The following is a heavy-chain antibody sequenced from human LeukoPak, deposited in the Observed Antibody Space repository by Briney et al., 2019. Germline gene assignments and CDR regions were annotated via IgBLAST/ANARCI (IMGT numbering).Heavy chain of an antibody. CDR2: IYSSGST. Sequence: PSETLFLTCTVSGVSISSYYWSWIRQPAGKGLEWIGRIYSSGSTNYNPPLKSRVTMSVDTSKNQFSLKLSSVTAADTAVYYCARGFDYVWGSYRPYFDYWGQGTLVTVSS. V-gene: IGHV4-4*07. CDR1: GVSISSYY. CDR3: ARGFDYVWGSYRPYFDY. D-gene: IGHD3-16*02. J-gene: IGHJ4*02.